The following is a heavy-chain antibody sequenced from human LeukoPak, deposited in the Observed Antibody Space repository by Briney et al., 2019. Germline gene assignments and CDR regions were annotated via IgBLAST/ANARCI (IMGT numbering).Heavy chain of an antibody. CDR1: GYTFTNYH. CDR3: ARSSADTYYYYMDV. Sequence: GASVKVSCKASGYTFTNYHMHWVRQAPGQALEWMGILTPNSGDTTYAQKFQGRVTMTRDTSISTAYMELSRLRSDDTAVYYCARSSADTYYYYMDVWGKGTTVTVSS. CDR2: LTPNSGDT. J-gene: IGHJ6*03. V-gene: IGHV1-2*02.